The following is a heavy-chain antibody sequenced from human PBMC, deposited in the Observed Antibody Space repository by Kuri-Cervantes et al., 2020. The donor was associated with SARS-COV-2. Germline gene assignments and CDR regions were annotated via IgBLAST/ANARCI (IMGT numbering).Heavy chain of an antibody. CDR2: IRYDGSNK. V-gene: IGHV3-30*02. D-gene: IGHD2-2*01. J-gene: IGHJ6*03. CDR3: AKPIVVPARPHCYYYYMDV. CDR1: GFTFSSYG. Sequence: GGSLRLSCAASGFTFSSYGMHWVRQAPGKGLEWVAFIRYDGSNKYYADSVKGRFTISRDNSKNTLYLQMNSLRAEDTAVYYCAKPIVVPARPHCYYYYMDVWGKGTTVTVSS.